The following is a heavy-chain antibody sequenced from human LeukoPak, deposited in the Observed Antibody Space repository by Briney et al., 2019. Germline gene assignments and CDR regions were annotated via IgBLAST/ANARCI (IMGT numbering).Heavy chain of an antibody. CDR1: GFTFRSYW. V-gene: IGHV3-74*01. J-gene: IGHJ3*02. Sequence: QTGGSLRLSCAASGFTFRSYWMYWVRQAPGKGLVWVSRINRDGSSTSDADSVKGRFTISRDNAKNTLYLQMNSLRAEDTAVYYCAGGDREDTFHIWGQGTMVTVSS. CDR3: AGGDREDTFHI. D-gene: IGHD3-10*01. CDR2: INRDGSST.